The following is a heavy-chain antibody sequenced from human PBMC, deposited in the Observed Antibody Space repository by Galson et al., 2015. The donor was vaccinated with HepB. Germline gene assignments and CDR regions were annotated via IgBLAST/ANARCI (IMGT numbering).Heavy chain of an antibody. V-gene: IGHV3-21*01. CDR1: GFTFSSYS. J-gene: IGHJ4*02. CDR2: ISSSSSYI. D-gene: IGHD4-23*01. Sequence: SLRLSCAASGFTFSSYSMNWVRQAPGKGLEWVSPISSSSSYIYYADSVKGRFTISRDNAKNSLYLQMNSLRAEDTAVYYCARDYGGKGKIDYWGQGTLVTVSS. CDR3: ARDYGGKGKIDY.